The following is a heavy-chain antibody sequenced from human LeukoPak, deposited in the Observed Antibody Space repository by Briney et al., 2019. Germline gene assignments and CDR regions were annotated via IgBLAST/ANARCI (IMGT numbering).Heavy chain of an antibody. J-gene: IGHJ3*02. CDR2: INHSGST. Sequence: PSETLSLTCAVYGGSFSGYYWSWIRQPPGKGLEWTGEINHSGSTNYNPSLKSRVTISVDTSKNQFSLKLSSVTAADTAVYYCARVEGHDAFDIWGQGTMVTVSS. CDR3: ARVEGHDAFDI. CDR1: GGSFSGYY. V-gene: IGHV4-34*01.